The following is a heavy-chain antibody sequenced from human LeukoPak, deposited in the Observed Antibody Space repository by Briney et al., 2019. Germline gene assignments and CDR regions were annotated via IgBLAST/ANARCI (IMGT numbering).Heavy chain of an antibody. CDR1: GFTFSGSA. Sequence: PGGTLRLSCAASGFTFSGSAMHWVRQASGKGLEWVGRIRSKANSYATAYAASVKGRFTISRDDSKNTAFLQMNSLKTDDTAVYYCTRHGAAVAENYYYYYGMDVWGKGATVTVCS. V-gene: IGHV3-73*01. J-gene: IGHJ6*04. D-gene: IGHD6-19*01. CDR3: TRHGAAVAENYYYYYGMDV. CDR2: IRSKANSYAT.